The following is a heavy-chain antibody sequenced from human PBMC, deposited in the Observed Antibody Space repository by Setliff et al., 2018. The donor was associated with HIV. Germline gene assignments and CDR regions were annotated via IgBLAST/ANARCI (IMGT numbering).Heavy chain of an antibody. CDR3: ARGGTVSADFDS. J-gene: IGHJ4*02. CDR1: RDSIRNGAYY. CDR2: IYYSGSA. D-gene: IGHD6-19*01. V-gene: IGHV4-39*07. Sequence: LSLTCTVSRDSIRNGAYYWGWIRQPPGKGLEWIGSIYYSGSAYYNPSFKSRVTLSVDTSENQFSLRLSSVTAADTAVYFCARGGTVSADFDSWGQGTLVTV.